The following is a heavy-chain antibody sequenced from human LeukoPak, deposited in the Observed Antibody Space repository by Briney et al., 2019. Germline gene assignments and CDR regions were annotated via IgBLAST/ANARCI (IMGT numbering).Heavy chain of an antibody. J-gene: IGHJ6*02. CDR1: GFTFTTYA. CDR3: GRPTKFWLIRGDGVDV. CDR2: IGAGGAAT. V-gene: IGHV3-23*01. Sequence: GASLRLSCAASGFTFTTYARTWVRQAPGKGLEWVSSIGAGGAATFYSDSVKGRFTISRDNSMNTLYLQMNSLRADDTAVYYCGRPTKFWLIRGDGVDVWGQGTTVTVSS. D-gene: IGHD6-19*01.